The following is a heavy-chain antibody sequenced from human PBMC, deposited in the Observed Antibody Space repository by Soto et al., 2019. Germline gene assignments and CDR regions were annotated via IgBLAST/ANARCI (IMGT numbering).Heavy chain of an antibody. Sequence: QVQLQESGPGLVKPSQTLSLTCTVSGGSISSGGYYWSWIRQHPGKGLEWIGYIYYSGSTYYNPSLKSRVTISVDTSKNQFSLKLSSVTAADTAVYYCAGSWGEVVIIPSSAFDIWGQGTMVTVSS. D-gene: IGHD3-3*01. V-gene: IGHV4-31*03. CDR2: IYYSGST. CDR3: AGSWGEVVIIPSSAFDI. CDR1: GGSISSGGYY. J-gene: IGHJ3*02.